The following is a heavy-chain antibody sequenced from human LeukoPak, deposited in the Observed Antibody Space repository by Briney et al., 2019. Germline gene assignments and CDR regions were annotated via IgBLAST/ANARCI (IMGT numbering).Heavy chain of an antibody. J-gene: IGHJ6*03. D-gene: IGHD6-19*01. CDR2: INPNSGGT. V-gene: IGHV1-2*02. Sequence: ASVKVSCKASGYTFTGYYMHWVRQAPGQGLEWMGWINPNSGGTNYAQKFQGRVTMTRDTSISTAYMELSRLRSDDTAVYYCAREGSSGWSGYYYYYMDVWGKGTTVTISS. CDR1: GYTFTGYY. CDR3: AREGSSGWSGYYYYYMDV.